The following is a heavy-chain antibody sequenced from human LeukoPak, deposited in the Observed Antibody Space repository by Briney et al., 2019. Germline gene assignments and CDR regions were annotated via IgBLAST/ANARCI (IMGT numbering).Heavy chain of an antibody. CDR1: GGTFSSYA. Sequence: ASVKVSCKASGGTFSSYAISWVRQAPGQGLEWMGGIIPIFGTTNYAQKFQGRVTITADKSTSTAYMELSSLRSEDMAVYYCAREDGDGYNSPDYNWFDPWGQGTLVTVSS. V-gene: IGHV1-69*06. D-gene: IGHD5-24*01. CDR3: AREDGDGYNSPDYNWFDP. CDR2: IIPIFGTT. J-gene: IGHJ5*02.